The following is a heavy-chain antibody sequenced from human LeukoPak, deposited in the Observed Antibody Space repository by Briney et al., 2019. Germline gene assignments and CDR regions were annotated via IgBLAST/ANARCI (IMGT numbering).Heavy chain of an antibody. D-gene: IGHD3-16*01. Sequence: GGSLRLSCAASGFTFSSYEMNWVRQAPGKGLEWVSYISSSGSTIYYADSVKGRFTISRDNAKNSLYLQMNSLRAGDTAVYYCARAFSGVLHFDIWGQGTMVTVSS. J-gene: IGHJ3*02. CDR1: GFTFSSYE. CDR3: ARAFSGVLHFDI. CDR2: ISSSGSTI. V-gene: IGHV3-48*03.